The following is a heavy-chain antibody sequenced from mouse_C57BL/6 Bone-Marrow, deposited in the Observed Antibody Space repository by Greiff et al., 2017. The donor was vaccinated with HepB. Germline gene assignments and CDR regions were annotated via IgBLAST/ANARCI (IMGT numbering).Heavy chain of an antibody. Sequence: EVHLVESGGGLVQPKGSLKLSCAASGFSFNTYAMNWVRQAPGKGLEWVARIRSKSNNYATYYADSVKDRFTISRDDSESMLYLQMNNLKTKDTAVYYCVRVNWDDYFDYWGQGTTLTVSS. CDR2: IRSKSNNYAT. J-gene: IGHJ2*01. D-gene: IGHD4-1*01. CDR3: VRVNWDDYFDY. V-gene: IGHV10-1*01. CDR1: GFSFNTYA.